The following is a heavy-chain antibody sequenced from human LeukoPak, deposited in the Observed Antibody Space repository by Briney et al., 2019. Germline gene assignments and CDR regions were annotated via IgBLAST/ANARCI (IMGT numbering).Heavy chain of an antibody. CDR2: MYSGGST. CDR1: GFTVSSKY. V-gene: IGHV3-53*01. J-gene: IGHJ4*02. Sequence: PGGSLRLSCAASGFTVSSKYMSWVRQAPGKGLEWVSVMYSGGSTYYADSVEGRFTISRDSSKNTVYLQMSSLSAEDTAVYYCASVTMVRGPHFDYWGQGTLVTVSS. D-gene: IGHD3-10*01. CDR3: ASVTMVRGPHFDY.